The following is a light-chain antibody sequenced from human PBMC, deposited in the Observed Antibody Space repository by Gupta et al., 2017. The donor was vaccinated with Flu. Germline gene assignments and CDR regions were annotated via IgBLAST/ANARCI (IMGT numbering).Light chain of an antibody. Sequence: DVGSSDSDSWRQHHPAEPPTLMLGYITDRPSCVFPRFSCANTGNTDSLTISRLQAEDEACYYCSSFTSDSTLDWVFGGGTKLTVL. J-gene: IGLJ3*02. V-gene: IGLV2-14*03. CDR3: SSFTSDSTLDWV. CDR1: DVGSSDS. CDR2: YIT.